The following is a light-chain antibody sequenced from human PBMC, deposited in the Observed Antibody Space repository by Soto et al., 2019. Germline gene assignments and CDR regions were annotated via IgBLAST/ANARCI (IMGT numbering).Light chain of an antibody. CDR3: QQLNSYPPT. CDR1: QSISSW. CDR2: KAS. J-gene: IGKJ5*01. Sequence: DIQMTQSPSTLSASVGDRVTITCRASQSISSWLAWYQQKPGKAPKLLIYKASSLESGVPSRFSGSGSGTEFTLTISSLQPEDFATYYCQQLNSYPPTFGQGTRLEIK. V-gene: IGKV1-5*03.